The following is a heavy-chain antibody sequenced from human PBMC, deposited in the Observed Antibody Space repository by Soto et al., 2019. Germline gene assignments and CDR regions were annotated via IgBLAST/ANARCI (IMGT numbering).Heavy chain of an antibody. D-gene: IGHD2-15*01. Sequence: SETLSLTCSVSGDSISAVDYFWAWIRQPPGQALEYIGYNYKSAPTDYNPSFEGRVAISLDTSKRHCSLNVTSVTAADTAVYFCARGRYCLTGRCFPNWFDSWGQGTLVTVSS. CDR3: ARGRYCLTGRCFPNWFDS. CDR2: NYKSAPT. J-gene: IGHJ5*01. CDR1: GDSISAVDYF. V-gene: IGHV4-30-4*01.